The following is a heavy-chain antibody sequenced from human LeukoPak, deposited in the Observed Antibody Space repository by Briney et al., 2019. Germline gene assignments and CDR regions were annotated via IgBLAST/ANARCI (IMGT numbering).Heavy chain of an antibody. CDR3: ARVSRDYYDSSGRRFDY. D-gene: IGHD3-22*01. J-gene: IGHJ4*02. CDR2: IYYSGST. V-gene: IGHV4-31*03. Sequence: PSQTLSLTCTVSGGSVSSGGYYWSWIRQHPGKGLEWIGYIYYSGSTYYNPSLKSRVTISVDTSKNQFSLKLSSVTAADTAVYYCARVSRDYYDSSGRRFDYWGQGTLVTVSS. CDR1: GGSVSSGGYY.